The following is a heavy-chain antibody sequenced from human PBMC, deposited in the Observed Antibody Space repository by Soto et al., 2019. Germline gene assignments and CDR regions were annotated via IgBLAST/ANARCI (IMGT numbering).Heavy chain of an antibody. CDR2: IIPIFGTA. V-gene: IGHV1-69*13. J-gene: IGHJ6*02. Sequence: SVKVSCKASGGTFSSYAISWVRQAPGQGLEWMGGIIPIFGTANYAQKFQGRVTITADESTSTAYMELSSLRSEDTAVYYCARRPAHCSGGSCYSPEPYYYGMDVWGQGTTVTVYS. CDR1: GGTFSSYA. D-gene: IGHD2-15*01. CDR3: ARRPAHCSGGSCYSPEPYYYGMDV.